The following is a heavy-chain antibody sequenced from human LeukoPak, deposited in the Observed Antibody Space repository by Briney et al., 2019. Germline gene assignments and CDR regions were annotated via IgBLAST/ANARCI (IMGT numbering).Heavy chain of an antibody. J-gene: IGHJ3*02. CDR2: IYHSGST. D-gene: IGHD6-6*01. CDR1: GGSISSGGYS. CDR3: ARGGVPDAFDI. V-gene: IGHV4-30-2*01. Sequence: PSQTLSLTCAVSGGSISSGGYSWSWIRQPPGKGLEWIGYIYHSGSTYYNPSLKSRVTISVDRSKNQFSLKLSSVTAADTAMYYCARGGVPDAFDIWGQGTMVTVSS.